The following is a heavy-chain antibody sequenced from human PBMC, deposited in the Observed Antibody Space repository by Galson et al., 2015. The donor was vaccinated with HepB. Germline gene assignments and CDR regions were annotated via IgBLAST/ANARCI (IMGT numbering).Heavy chain of an antibody. CDR2: TYYRSKWYN. D-gene: IGHD3-10*01. J-gene: IGHJ6*02. V-gene: IGHV6-1*01. CDR3: ARDQRDYYGSGTNYYYYGMDV. CDR1: GDSVSSNSAA. Sequence: CAISGDSVSSNSAAWNWIRQSPSRGLEWLGRTYYRSKWYNDYAVSVKSRITINPDTSKNQFSLQPNSVTPEDTAVYYCARDQRDYYGSGTNYYYYGMDVWGQGTTVTVSS.